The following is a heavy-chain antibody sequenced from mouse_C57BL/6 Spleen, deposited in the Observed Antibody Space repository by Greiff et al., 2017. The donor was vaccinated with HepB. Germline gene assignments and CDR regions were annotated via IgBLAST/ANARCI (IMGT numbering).Heavy chain of an antibody. Sequence: ESGPGLVKPSQSLSLTCSVTGYSITSGYYWNWIRQFPGNKLEWMGYISYDGSNNYNPSLKNRISITRDTSKNQFFLKLNSVTTEDTATYYCARGLGAWFAYWGQGTLVTVSA. CDR2: ISYDGSN. CDR3: ARGLGAWFAY. J-gene: IGHJ3*01. V-gene: IGHV3-6*01. D-gene: IGHD3-3*01. CDR1: GYSITSGYY.